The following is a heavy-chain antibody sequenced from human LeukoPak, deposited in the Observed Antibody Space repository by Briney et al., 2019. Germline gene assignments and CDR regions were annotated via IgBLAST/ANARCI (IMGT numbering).Heavy chain of an antibody. CDR3: AKTGSSSSNSVVADY. Sequence: SGGSLRLSCAASGFTFSSYAMSWVRQAPGKGLEWVSAISGSGGSTYYADSVKGRFTISRDNSKNTLYLQMNSLRAGDTAVYYCAKTGSSSSNSVVADYWGQGTLVTVSS. J-gene: IGHJ4*02. CDR2: ISGSGGST. V-gene: IGHV3-23*01. CDR1: GFTFSSYA. D-gene: IGHD6-6*01.